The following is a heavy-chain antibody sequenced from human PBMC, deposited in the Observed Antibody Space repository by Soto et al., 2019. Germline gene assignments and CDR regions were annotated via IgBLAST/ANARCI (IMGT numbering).Heavy chain of an antibody. CDR1: GYTFTSYG. D-gene: IGHD5-18*01. CDR2: ISAYNGNT. CDR3: ARDRIYSYGPRYHCDRQAF. V-gene: IGHV1-18*01. Sequence: ASVKVSCKASGYTFTSYGISWVRQAPGQGLEWMGWISAYNGNTNYAQKLQGRVTMTTDTSTSTAYMELRSLRSDDTAVYYCARDRIYSYGPRYHCDRQAFWGQGTSDIVS. J-gene: IGHJ6*02.